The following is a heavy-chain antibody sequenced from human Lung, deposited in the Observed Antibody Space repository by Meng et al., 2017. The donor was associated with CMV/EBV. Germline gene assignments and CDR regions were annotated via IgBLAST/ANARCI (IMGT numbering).Heavy chain of an antibody. V-gene: IGHV1-2*04. CDR2: ISPYNGDA. J-gene: IGHJ4*02. D-gene: IGHD6-6*01. CDR3: ARGRVSYSSSSSLNY. CDR1: GYTFIDYH. Sequence: QVHLAQSGAAVKEPGASVKLPWKTSGYTFIDYHIHWVRQAPGQGLDGMGWISPYNGDAIYARDFQGWVTMTRDTSNRTLYMEVSRLRSDDTAVYYCARGRVSYSSSSSLNYWGQGTLVTVSS.